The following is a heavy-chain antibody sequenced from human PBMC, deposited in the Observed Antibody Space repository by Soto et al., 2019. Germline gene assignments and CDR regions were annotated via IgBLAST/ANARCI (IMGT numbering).Heavy chain of an antibody. CDR2: ISSSSSTI. V-gene: IGHV3-48*02. J-gene: IGHJ6*02. CDR1: GFTFSSYS. CDR3: ASEYDYGDLNYYYYGMDV. D-gene: IGHD4-17*01. Sequence: GGSLRLSCAASGFTFSSYSMNWVRQAPGKGLEWVSYISSSSSTIYYADSVKGRFTISRDNAKNSLYLQMNSLRDEDTAVYYCASEYDYGDLNYYYYGMDVWGQGTTVTVSS.